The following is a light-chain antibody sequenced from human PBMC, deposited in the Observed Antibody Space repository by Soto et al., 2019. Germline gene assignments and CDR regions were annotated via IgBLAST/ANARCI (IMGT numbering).Light chain of an antibody. CDR1: QSISSW. Sequence: DIRMTQSPSTLSASVGDRVTITCRASQSISSWLAWYQQRPGTAPKLLIYAASSLESGVPSRFSGSGSGTDFTLTISSLQPEDFATYYCQQNYNTPITFGQGTRLEIK. V-gene: IGKV1-39*01. CDR2: AAS. J-gene: IGKJ5*01. CDR3: QQNYNTPIT.